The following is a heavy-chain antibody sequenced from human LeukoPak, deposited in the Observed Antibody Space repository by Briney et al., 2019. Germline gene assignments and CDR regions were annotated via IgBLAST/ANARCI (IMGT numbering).Heavy chain of an antibody. CDR3: ARMDSSGLSVAGLQRYFDY. Sequence: GESLKISCKCSGYCFTSYWIGWVRQMPGKGLEWMGIIYPGDSDTRYSPSFQGQVTISADKSISTAYLQWSSLKASDTAMYYCARMDSSGLSVAGLQRYFDYWGQGTLVTVSS. J-gene: IGHJ4*02. CDR1: GYCFTSYW. D-gene: IGHD6-19*01. CDR2: IYPGDSDT. V-gene: IGHV5-51*01.